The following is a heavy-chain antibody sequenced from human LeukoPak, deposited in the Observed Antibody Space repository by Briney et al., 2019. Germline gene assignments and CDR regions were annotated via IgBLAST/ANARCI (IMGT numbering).Heavy chain of an antibody. D-gene: IGHD1-26*01. CDR3: ARSFSAYYFDY. Sequence: SETLSLTCTVSGGSISSYYWSWIRQPPGKGLEWIGYIYYSGSTNYNPSLKSPVTISVDTSKNQFSLKLSSVTAADTAVYYCARSFSAYYFDYWGQGTLVTVSS. CDR2: IYYSGST. CDR1: GGSISSYY. J-gene: IGHJ4*02. V-gene: IGHV4-59*01.